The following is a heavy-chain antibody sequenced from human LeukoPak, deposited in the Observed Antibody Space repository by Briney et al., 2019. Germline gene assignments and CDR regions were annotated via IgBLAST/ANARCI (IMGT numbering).Heavy chain of an antibody. CDR2: IIPIFGTA. V-gene: IGHV1-69*13. D-gene: IGHD2-2*01. CDR3: ARAGRLPAATFDV. CDR1: GGTFSIYA. Sequence: SVKVSCKASGGTFSIYAISWVRQAPGQGLEWMGGIIPIFGTANYAQKFQGRVTITADESTSTAYMELSSLRSEDTAVYYCARAGRLPAATFDVWGQGTTVTVSS. J-gene: IGHJ6*02.